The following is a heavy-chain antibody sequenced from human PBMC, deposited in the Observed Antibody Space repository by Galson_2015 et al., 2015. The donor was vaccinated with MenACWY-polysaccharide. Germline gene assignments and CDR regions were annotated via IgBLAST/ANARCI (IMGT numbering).Heavy chain of an antibody. Sequence: PALVKPTQTLTLTCTFSGFSLSTSGVGVGWIRQPPGKALEWLALIYWDDDKRYSPSLKSRLTITKDTSKNQVVLTMTNMDPVDTATYYCAHFFVNYYDSSGYFDYWGQGTLVTVSS. CDR3: AHFFVNYYDSSGYFDY. CDR1: GFSLSTSGVG. V-gene: IGHV2-5*02. J-gene: IGHJ4*02. CDR2: IYWDDDK. D-gene: IGHD3-22*01.